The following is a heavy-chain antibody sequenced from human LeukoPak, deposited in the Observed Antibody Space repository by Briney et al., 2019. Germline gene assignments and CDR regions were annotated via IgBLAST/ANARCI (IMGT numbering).Heavy chain of an antibody. CDR3: AREHYDSSGYSSWGTDY. J-gene: IGHJ4*02. CDR1: GYTFTSYG. CDR2: ISAYNGNT. V-gene: IGHV1-18*01. D-gene: IGHD3-22*01. Sequence: ASVKVSCKASGYTFTSYGISWVRQAPGQGLEWMGWISAYNGNTNYAQKLQGRVTMTTDTYTSTAYMELRSLRSDDTAVYYCAREHYDSSGYSSWGTDYWGQGTLVTVSS.